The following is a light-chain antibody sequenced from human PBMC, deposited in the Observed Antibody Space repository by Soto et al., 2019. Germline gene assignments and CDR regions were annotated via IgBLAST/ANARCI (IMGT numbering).Light chain of an antibody. J-gene: IGKJ3*01. Sequence: EIVLTQSPATLSLSPGERATLSCRASQSVSSNLAWYQQKPGQAPRLLIYDASNRATGIPARFSGSGSGTDFTLTISSLEPEDFVVYYCHQRSNWPPTFGPGTKVDIK. CDR3: HQRSNWPPT. V-gene: IGKV3-11*01. CDR2: DAS. CDR1: QSVSSN.